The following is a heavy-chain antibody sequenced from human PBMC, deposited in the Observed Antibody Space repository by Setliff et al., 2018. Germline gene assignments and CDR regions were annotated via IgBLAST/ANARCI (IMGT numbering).Heavy chain of an antibody. V-gene: IGHV4-59*11. CDR1: GGSISSSHS. CDR2: VLDTGIT. Sequence: LSLTCTVSGGSISSSHSWSWIRQPPGKEMEWIGNVLDTGITNYNPSLEGRVTISVDTSKNQFSLSLTSVTAADTALYYCARRHLLSWFDSWGQGHRVTVSS. CDR3: ARRHLLSWFDS. J-gene: IGHJ5*01.